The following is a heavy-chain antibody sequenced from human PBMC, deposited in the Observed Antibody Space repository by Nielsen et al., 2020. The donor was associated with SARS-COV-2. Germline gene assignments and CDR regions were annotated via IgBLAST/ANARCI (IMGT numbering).Heavy chain of an antibody. D-gene: IGHD3-3*01. CDR2: IWYDGSNK. J-gene: IGHJ1*01. CDR3: ARDFGVMGPAEYFQH. V-gene: IGHV3-33*01. Sequence: GGSLRLSCAASGFTFSSYGMHWVRQAPGKGLEWVAVIWYDGSNKYYADSVKGRFTISRDNSKNTLYLQMNSLRAEDTAVYYCARDFGVMGPAEYFQHWGQGTLVTVSS. CDR1: GFTFSSYG.